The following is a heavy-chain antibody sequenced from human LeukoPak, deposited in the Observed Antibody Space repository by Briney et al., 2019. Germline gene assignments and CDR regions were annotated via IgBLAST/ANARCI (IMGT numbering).Heavy chain of an antibody. CDR2: INWNGGST. J-gene: IGHJ3*02. CDR1: GFTFSSYS. Sequence: AGGSLRLSCAASGFTFSSYSMNWVRQAPGKGLEWVSGINWNGGSTGYADSVKGRFTISRDNAKNSLYLQMNSLRAEDTALYYCARQGVKGKNAFDIWGQGTMVTVSS. CDR3: ARQGVKGKNAFDI. V-gene: IGHV3-20*04. D-gene: IGHD4-23*01.